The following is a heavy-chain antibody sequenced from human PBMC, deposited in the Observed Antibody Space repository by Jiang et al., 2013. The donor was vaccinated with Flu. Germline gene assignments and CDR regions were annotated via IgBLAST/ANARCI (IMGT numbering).Heavy chain of an antibody. CDR3: ARGTTSGMDV. D-gene: IGHD1-7*01. J-gene: IGHJ6*02. V-gene: IGHV6-1*01. Sequence: GRTYYRSKWYNDYAVSVKSRITINPDTSKNQFSLQLNSVTPEDTAVYYCARGTTSGMDVWGQGTTVTVSS. CDR2: TYYRSKWYN.